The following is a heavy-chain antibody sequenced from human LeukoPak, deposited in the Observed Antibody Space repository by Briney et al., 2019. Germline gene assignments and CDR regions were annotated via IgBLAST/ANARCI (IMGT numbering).Heavy chain of an antibody. V-gene: IGHV3-21*01. CDR1: GFTLRSYN. J-gene: IGHJ4*02. Sequence: GGSLRLSCAASGFTLRSYNMHWVRQAPGKGLEWVSYISTSSYYIYYADSVKGRFTISRDDAKNSLFLQMNSLRAEDTAIYYCARDASGSSTGLIDSWGQGTLVSVSS. D-gene: IGHD1-26*01. CDR3: ARDASGSSTGLIDS. CDR2: ISTSSYYI.